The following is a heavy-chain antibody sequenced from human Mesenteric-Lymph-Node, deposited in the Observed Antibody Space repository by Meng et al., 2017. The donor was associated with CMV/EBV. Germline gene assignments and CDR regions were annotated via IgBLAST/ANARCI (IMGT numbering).Heavy chain of an antibody. V-gene: IGHV4-4*07. CDR2: IYTSGST. Sequence: GSGGSISSYYWSWFRQPAGKGLEWIGRIYTSGSTNYNPSLKSRVTISVDTSKNQFSLKLSSVTAADTAVYYCARVNIVVVPGWFDPWGQGTLVTVSS. CDR3: ARVNIVVVPGWFDP. CDR1: GGSISSYY. J-gene: IGHJ5*02. D-gene: IGHD2-2*01.